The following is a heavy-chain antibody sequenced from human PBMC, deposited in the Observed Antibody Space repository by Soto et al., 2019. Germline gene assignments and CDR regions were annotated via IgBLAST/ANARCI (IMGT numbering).Heavy chain of an antibody. CDR1: GFTFSNAW. V-gene: IGHV3-15*07. CDR3: TTDPTYYDILTGYRRDYYGMDV. CDR2: IKSKTDGGTT. D-gene: IGHD3-9*01. J-gene: IGHJ6*02. Sequence: GGSLRLSCAASGFTFSNAWMNWVRQAPGKGLEWVGRIKSKTDGGTTDYAAPVKGRFTISRDDSKNTLYLQMNSLKTEDTAVYYCTTDPTYYDILTGYRRDYYGMDVWGQGTXVTVSS.